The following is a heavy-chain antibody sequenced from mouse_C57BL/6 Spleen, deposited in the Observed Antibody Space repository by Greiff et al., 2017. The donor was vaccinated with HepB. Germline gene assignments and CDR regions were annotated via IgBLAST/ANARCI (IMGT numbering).Heavy chain of an antibody. J-gene: IGHJ3*01. CDR1: GYTFTSYW. Sequence: VQLQQPGAELVKPGASVKMSCKASGYTFTSYWMDWVKQRPGQGLEWIGNIYPSDSETHYNQKFKDKATLTVDKSSSTAYMQLSSLTSEDSAVYYCAREGPFAYWGQGTLVTVSA. CDR3: AREGPFAY. V-gene: IGHV1-61*01. CDR2: IYPSDSET.